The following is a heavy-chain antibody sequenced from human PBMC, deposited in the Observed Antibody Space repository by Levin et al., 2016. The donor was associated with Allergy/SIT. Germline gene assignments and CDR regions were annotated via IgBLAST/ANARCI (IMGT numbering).Heavy chain of an antibody. V-gene: IGHV4-39*01. CDR2: IYYSGST. D-gene: IGHD3-22*01. CDR3: ASAQVITPFCMDV. Sequence: SETLSLTCTVSGGSISSSSYYWGWIRQPPGKGLEWIGSIYYSGSTYYNPSLKSRVTISVDTSKNQFSLKLSSVTAADTAVYYCASAQVITPFCMDVWGKGTTVTVSS. CDR1: GGSISSSSYY. J-gene: IGHJ6*03.